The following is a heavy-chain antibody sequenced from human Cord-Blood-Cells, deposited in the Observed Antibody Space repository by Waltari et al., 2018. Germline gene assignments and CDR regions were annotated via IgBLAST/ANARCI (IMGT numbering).Heavy chain of an antibody. Sequence: VKVSCKASGFTFTSSAVQWVRQARGQRLEWIGWIVVGSGNTNYAQKFQERVTITRDMSTSTAYMELSSLRSEDTAVYYCAAVSRGCSSTSCYYYYYYYMDVWGKGTTVTVSS. CDR1: GFTFTSSA. D-gene: IGHD2-2*01. V-gene: IGHV1-58*01. CDR2: IVVGSGNT. J-gene: IGHJ6*03. CDR3: AAVSRGCSSTSCYYYYYYYMDV.